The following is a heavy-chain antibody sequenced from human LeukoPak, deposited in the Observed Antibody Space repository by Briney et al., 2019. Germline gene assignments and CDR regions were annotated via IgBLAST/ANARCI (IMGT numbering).Heavy chain of an antibody. V-gene: IGHV4-39*01. CDR3: ARSRYCSNTSCYRATRFDY. CDR2: IYYSGST. J-gene: IGHJ4*02. CDR1: GGSISSSSYY. Sequence: SETLSLTCTVSGGSISSSSYYWGWIRQPPGKGLEWIGSIYYSGSTYYNPSLKSRVTISVDTSKNQFSLKLSSVTAADTAVYYCARSRYCSNTSCYRATRFDYWGQGTLVTVSS. D-gene: IGHD2-2*02.